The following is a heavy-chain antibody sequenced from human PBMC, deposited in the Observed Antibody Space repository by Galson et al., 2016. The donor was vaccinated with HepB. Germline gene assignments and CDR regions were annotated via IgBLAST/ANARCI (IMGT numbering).Heavy chain of an antibody. CDR1: GGTFSNYR. D-gene: IGHD2-21*02. CDR3: ARGGPSNQALLFPEPLRT. J-gene: IGHJ4*02. V-gene: IGHV1-69*01. Sequence: KVSCKASGGTFSNYRIDWVRQAPGQGLEWMGGIIPVSRTPNYAQKFQVRVTITADESTSSSYMEVSSLKSEDTAVYYCARGGPSNQALLFPEPLRTWGQGTLVTVSS. CDR2: IIPVSRTP.